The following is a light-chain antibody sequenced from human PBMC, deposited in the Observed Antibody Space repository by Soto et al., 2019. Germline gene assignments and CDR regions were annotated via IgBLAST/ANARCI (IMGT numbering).Light chain of an antibody. V-gene: IGKV2-28*01. CDR1: QSLLHSTGNNN. CDR3: MQGRQHPVT. J-gene: IGKJ5*01. Sequence: DIVLTQSPLSLPVTPGEPASISCRSSQSLLHSTGNNNLDWYLQKPGQPPQLLIYWGSSRASGVPDRFSGSGSGTDFTLTISRVEADDVGVYYCMQGRQHPVTFGQGTRLDIK. CDR2: WGS.